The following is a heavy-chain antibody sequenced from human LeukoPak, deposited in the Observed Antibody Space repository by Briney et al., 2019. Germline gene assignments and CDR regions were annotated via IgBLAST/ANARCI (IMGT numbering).Heavy chain of an antibody. Sequence: PGGSLRLSCAASGFTFSSYAMSWVRQAPGKGLEWVSAISGSGGSTYYADSVKGRFTISRDNSKNTLYLQMNSLRAEDTAVYYCAKDHPPMIVVVITSLDAFDIWGQGTMVTVSS. CDR3: AKDHPPMIVVVITSLDAFDI. V-gene: IGHV3-23*01. J-gene: IGHJ3*02. D-gene: IGHD3-22*01. CDR2: ISGSGGST. CDR1: GFTFSSYA.